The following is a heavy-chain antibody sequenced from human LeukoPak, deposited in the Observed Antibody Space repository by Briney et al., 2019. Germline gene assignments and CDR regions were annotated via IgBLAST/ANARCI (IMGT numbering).Heavy chain of an antibody. Sequence: ASETLSLTCTVSDDSISNDYWSWIRQPPGEGLEWVGYISYTGSTNYNPSLKSRVTILVDTSKSQFSLKLSSVTAADTAVYYCARDFGPPTLTGIYGNWFDPWGQGTLVTVSS. J-gene: IGHJ5*02. CDR3: ARDFGPPTLTGIYGNWFDP. V-gene: IGHV4-59*12. CDR2: ISYTGST. D-gene: IGHD5-12*01. CDR1: DDSISNDY.